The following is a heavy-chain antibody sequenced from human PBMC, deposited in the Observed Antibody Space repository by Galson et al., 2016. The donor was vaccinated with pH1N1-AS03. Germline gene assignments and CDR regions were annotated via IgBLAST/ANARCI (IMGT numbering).Heavy chain of an antibody. CDR2: IKSKRDGGAT. J-gene: IGHJ4*02. CDR1: GFTFTNAW. D-gene: IGHD6-13*01. CDR3: TTMSQAAAPN. Sequence: SLRLSCAASGFTFTNAWMSWVRQAPGKGLEWVGRIKSKRDGGATEYAGPVKGRFTISREDSQNTLYLQMSSLKIEDTAMYYCTTMSQAAAPNWGQGTLVTVSS. V-gene: IGHV3-15*01.